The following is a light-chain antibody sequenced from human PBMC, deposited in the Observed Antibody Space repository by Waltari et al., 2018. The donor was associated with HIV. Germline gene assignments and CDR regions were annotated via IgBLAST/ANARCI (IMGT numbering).Light chain of an antibody. Sequence: SYELTQPPSVSVSPGQTARITCSGDTLPKKYAHWYQQKSGQAPVLVIYEDIKRPSGIPERVSGSSSGTVAILTISGAQVEDEADYYCYSTESSGTHRVFGGGTKLTVL. CDR1: TLPKKY. V-gene: IGLV3-10*01. J-gene: IGLJ3*02. CDR2: EDI. CDR3: YSTESSGTHRV.